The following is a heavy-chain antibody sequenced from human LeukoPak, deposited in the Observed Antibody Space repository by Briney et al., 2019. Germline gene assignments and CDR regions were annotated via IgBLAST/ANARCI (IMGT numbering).Heavy chain of an antibody. D-gene: IGHD3-22*01. CDR1: GGSISSSSYY. Sequence: SETLSLTCTVSGGSISSSSYYWGWIRQPPGKGLEWIGSIYYSGSTYYNPSLKSRVTISVDTSKNQSSLKLSSVTAADTAVYYCARAGYYYDSSGYSNYFDYWGQGTLVTVSS. CDR3: ARAGYYYDSSGYSNYFDY. V-gene: IGHV4-39*01. J-gene: IGHJ4*02. CDR2: IYYSGST.